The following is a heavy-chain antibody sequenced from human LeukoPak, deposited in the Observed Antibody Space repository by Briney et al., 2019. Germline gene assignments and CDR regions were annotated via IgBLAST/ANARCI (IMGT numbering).Heavy chain of an antibody. CDR2: ISHAGST. J-gene: IGHJ4*02. D-gene: IGHD4-11*01. CDR3: ARDMTTTPGAYDY. Sequence: SETLSVTCAVSGGSFTGYYWSWIRQSPGKGLEWIGEISHAGSTTYNPSLKSRVIISLDTSKNHVSLSLSSLTAADTAVYYCARDMTTTPGAYDYWGQGALVTVSS. V-gene: IGHV4-34*01. CDR1: GGSFTGYY.